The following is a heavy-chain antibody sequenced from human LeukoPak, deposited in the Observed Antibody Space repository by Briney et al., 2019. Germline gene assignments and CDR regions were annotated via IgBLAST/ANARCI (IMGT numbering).Heavy chain of an antibody. D-gene: IGHD2-21*02. CDR1: GYTFTSYG. V-gene: IGHV1-18*01. Sequence: ASVKVSCKASGYTFTSYGISWVRQAPGQGLEWMGWISAYNGNTNYAQKLQGRVTITADKSTSTAYMELSSLRSEDTAVYYCARDLGDYYFDYWGQGTLVTVSS. CDR2: ISAYNGNT. CDR3: ARDLGDYYFDY. J-gene: IGHJ4*02.